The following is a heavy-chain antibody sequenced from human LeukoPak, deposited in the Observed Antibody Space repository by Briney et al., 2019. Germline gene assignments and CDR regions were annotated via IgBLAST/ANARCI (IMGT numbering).Heavy chain of an antibody. D-gene: IGHD6-13*01. J-gene: IGHJ3*02. CDR1: GFTFSSYW. V-gene: IGHV3-7*01. CDR2: IKQDGSEK. Sequence: GGSLRLSCAASGFTFSSYWMSWVRQAPGKGLEWVANIKQDGSEKYYVDSVKGRFTISRDNAKNSLYLQMNSLRAEDTAVYYCARCKGGSSSWYHGAFDIWGQGTMATVSS. CDR3: ARCKGGSSSWYHGAFDI.